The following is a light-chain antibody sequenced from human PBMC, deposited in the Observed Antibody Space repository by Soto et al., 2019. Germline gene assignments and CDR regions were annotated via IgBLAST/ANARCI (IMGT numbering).Light chain of an antibody. Sequence: QSVLTQPPSASGFPGQSVTISCTGTKNDIGVYDFVSWYQHHPGKAPRLIIYEVVQRPSGVPDRFSGSKSGNTASLTVSGLQAADEADYFCKSYAGSNTYVFXSGTKVTVL. V-gene: IGLV2-8*01. J-gene: IGLJ1*01. CDR1: KNDIGVYDF. CDR3: KSYAGSNTYV. CDR2: EVV.